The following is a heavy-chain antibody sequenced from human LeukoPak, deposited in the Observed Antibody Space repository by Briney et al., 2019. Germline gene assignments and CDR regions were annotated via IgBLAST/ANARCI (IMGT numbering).Heavy chain of an antibody. CDR2: ISYDGSNK. D-gene: IGHD3-16*01. CDR3: AKDRLVLVSSIES. CDR1: GFTFSSYG. Sequence: GRSLGLSCAASGFTFSSYGMHWVRQAPGKGLEWVAVISYDGSNKYYADSVKGRFTISRDNSKNTLYLQMNSLRAEDTAVYHCAKDRLVLVSSIESWGQGTLVTVSS. J-gene: IGHJ4*02. V-gene: IGHV3-30*18.